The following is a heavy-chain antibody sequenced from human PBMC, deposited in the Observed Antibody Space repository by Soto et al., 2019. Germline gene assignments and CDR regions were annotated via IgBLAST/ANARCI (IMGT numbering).Heavy chain of an antibody. J-gene: IGHJ4*02. D-gene: IGHD4-4*01. CDR3: ARGAVTTVIFDY. V-gene: IGHV4-59*01. CDR1: GGSISSYS. Sequence: QVQLQESGPGLVKPSETLSLTCTVSGGSISSYSWTWIRQPPGKGLEWIGYIYYRGSTNYNPSLKSRVTISVDTSKNQFSLKLSSVTAADTAVYYCARGAVTTVIFDYWGQGTLVTVSS. CDR2: IYYRGST.